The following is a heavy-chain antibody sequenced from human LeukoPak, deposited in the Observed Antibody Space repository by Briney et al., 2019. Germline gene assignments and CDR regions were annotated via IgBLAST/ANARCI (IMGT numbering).Heavy chain of an antibody. CDR2: IGGAGVTT. Sequence: GGSLRLSCAASGFTFTDYAMTWVRQAPGKGLEWVSSIGGAGVTTYYSDSVKGRFTISRDNSKNTLYLQMNSLRAEDTAVYYCARAHRGTTGAFDIWGQGTMVTVSS. D-gene: IGHD4-17*01. CDR3: ARAHRGTTGAFDI. CDR1: GFTFTDYA. V-gene: IGHV3-23*01. J-gene: IGHJ3*02.